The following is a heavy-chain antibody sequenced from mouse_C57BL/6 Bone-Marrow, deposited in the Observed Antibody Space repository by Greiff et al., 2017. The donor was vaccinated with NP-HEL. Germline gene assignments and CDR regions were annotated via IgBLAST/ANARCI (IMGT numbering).Heavy chain of an antibody. CDR3: ARAHYFDY. V-gene: IGHV1-42*01. CDR2: INPSTGGT. J-gene: IGHJ2*01. Sequence: VQLVESGPELVKPGASVKISCKASGYSFTGYYMNWVKQSPEKSLEWIGEINPSTGGTTYNQKFKAKATLTVDKSSSTAYMQLKSLTSEDSAVYYCARAHYFDYWGQGTTLTVSS. CDR1: GYSFTGYY.